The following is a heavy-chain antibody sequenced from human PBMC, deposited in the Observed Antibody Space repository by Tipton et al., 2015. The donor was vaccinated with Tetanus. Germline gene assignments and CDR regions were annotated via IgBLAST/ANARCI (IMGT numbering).Heavy chain of an antibody. CDR1: GGSIGSGGYY. V-gene: IGHV4-31*03. J-gene: IGHJ4*02. D-gene: IGHD1-1*01. CDR3: ARASHFQWERVRLDY. CDR2: IYYSGTI. Sequence: TLSLTCTVSGGSIGSGGYYWNWIRQLPGKGLEWIGYIYYSGTIYSNPSLRSRVTISGDTSKNYFSLDVRSVTAADTAVYYCARASHFQWERVRLDYWGQGLRVTVSS.